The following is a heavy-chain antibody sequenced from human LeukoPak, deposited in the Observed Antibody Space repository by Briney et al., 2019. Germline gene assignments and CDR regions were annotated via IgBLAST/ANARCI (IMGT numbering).Heavy chain of an antibody. CDR2: RNPNRGNT. J-gene: IGHJ6*02. CDR1: GYTFTSYD. D-gene: IGHD3-3*01. Sequence: ASVKVSCKASGYTFTSYDINWVRQTTGHGRECRGWRNPNRGNTGYAQKFQGGVTMTRNTSISTASMELSSLRSEDTAVYYCARIFWSCYYYYYYGMDVWGQGTTVTVSS. CDR3: ARIFWSCYYYYYYGMDV. V-gene: IGHV1-8*01.